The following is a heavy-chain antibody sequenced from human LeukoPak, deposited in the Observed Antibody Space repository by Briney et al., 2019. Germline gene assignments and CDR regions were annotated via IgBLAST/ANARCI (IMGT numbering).Heavy chain of an antibody. CDR2: MYNSGST. CDR3: ARSYDSSGYYILDY. Sequence: QTSETLSLTCTVSGVSISSSSYYWGWIRQPPGKGLEWIGSMYNSGSTYYNPSLKSRVTISVDAPKNQFSLKLTSVTAADTAVYYCARSYDSSGYYILDYWGQGTLVTVSS. J-gene: IGHJ4*02. D-gene: IGHD3-22*01. V-gene: IGHV4-39*07. CDR1: GVSISSSSYY.